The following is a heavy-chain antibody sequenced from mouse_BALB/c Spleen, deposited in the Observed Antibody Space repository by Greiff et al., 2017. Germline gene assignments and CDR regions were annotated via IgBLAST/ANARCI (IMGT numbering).Heavy chain of an antibody. J-gene: IGHJ4*01. Sequence: VQLQESGPGLVKPSQSLSLTCSVTGYSITSGYYWNWIRQFPGNKLEWMGYISYDGSNNYNPSLKNRISITRDTSKNQFFLKLNSVTTEDTATYYCAREAITTMADYWGQGTSVTVSS. CDR3: AREAITTMADY. CDR2: ISYDGSN. D-gene: IGHD1-2*01. CDR1: GYSITSGYY. V-gene: IGHV3-6*02.